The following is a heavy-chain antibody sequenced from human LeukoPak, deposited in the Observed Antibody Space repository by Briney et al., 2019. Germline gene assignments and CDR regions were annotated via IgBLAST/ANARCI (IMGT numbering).Heavy chain of an antibody. CDR3: ARSGYGSGSYRWFDP. D-gene: IGHD3-10*01. CDR1: GYTFTSYG. CDR2: ISAYNGNT. Sequence: ASVKVSCRASGYTFTSYGISWVRQAPGQGLERMGWISAYNGNTNYAQKLQGRVTMTTDTSTSTAYMELRSLRSDDTAVYYCARSGYGSGSYRWFDPWGQGTLVTVSS. J-gene: IGHJ5*02. V-gene: IGHV1-18*04.